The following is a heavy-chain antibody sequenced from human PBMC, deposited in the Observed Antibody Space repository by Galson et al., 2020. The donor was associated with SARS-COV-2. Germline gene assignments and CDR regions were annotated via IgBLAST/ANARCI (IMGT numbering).Heavy chain of an antibody. CDR1: GFTFSSYG. CDR3: AKVSSGWYAERFDD. Sequence: GGSLRLSCAASGFTFSSYGMHWVRQAPGKGLEWVSGISWNSGSIGYADSVKGRFTISRDNAKNSLYLQMNSLRAEDTALYYCAKVSSGWYAERFDDWGQGTLVTVSS. CDR2: ISWNSGSI. J-gene: IGHJ4*02. D-gene: IGHD6-19*01. V-gene: IGHV3-9*01.